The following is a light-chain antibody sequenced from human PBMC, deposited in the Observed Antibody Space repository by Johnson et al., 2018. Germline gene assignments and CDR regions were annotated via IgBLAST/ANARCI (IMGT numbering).Light chain of an antibody. CDR1: SSNIGNNY. CDR3: GTGDSSLRAGNV. Sequence: QSMLTQPPSVSAAPGQKVTISCSGSSSNIGNNYVSWYQQLPGTAPKLLIYENNKRPSGIPDRFSGSKSGTSATLGITGLQTGEEADYDCGTGDSSLRAGNVFGTGTKVTV. J-gene: IGLJ1*01. V-gene: IGLV1-51*02. CDR2: ENN.